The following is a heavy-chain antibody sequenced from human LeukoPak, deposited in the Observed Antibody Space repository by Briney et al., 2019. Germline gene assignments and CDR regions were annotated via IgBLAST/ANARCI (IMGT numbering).Heavy chain of an antibody. CDR1: HYSISSNYY. J-gene: IGHJ4*02. D-gene: IGHD3-22*01. Sequence: SETLSLTCTVSHYSISSNYYWGWIRQPPGNGLDWIVSMYHSRSTYYNPSRKSRLTISVDTSKHQFSLKLTSVTAADTAVYYCARSSGYMSYWGQGTLVTVSS. CDR3: ARSSGYMSY. CDR2: MYHSRST. V-gene: IGHV4-38-2*02.